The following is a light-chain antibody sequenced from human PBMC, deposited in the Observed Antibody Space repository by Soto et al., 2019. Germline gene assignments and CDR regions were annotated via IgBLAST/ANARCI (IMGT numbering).Light chain of an antibody. CDR3: QQYYSYST. J-gene: IGKJ1*01. V-gene: IGKV1-5*03. CDR2: KAS. CDR1: QSIWRW. Sequence: TSPVRASQSIWRWLAWYQQKPGKAPKLLIFKASSLESGVPSRFSGSRSGTEFSLTVSSLQPDDFATYYRQQYYSYSTFGQGTKVDIK.